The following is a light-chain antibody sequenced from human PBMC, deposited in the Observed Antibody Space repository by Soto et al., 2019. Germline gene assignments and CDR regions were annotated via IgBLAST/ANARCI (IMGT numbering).Light chain of an antibody. CDR1: QNINSH. Sequence: EIVMAQSPATLSVSPGERATLSCRASQNINSHLAWYQQKPGQSPRLLIYGASTRAAGLPARSRGSGSGTEFTLTLSSLQSEDIAVYYCQQYHNWPFTFGPGTTVDIK. CDR2: GAS. CDR3: QQYHNWPFT. J-gene: IGKJ3*01. V-gene: IGKV3-15*01.